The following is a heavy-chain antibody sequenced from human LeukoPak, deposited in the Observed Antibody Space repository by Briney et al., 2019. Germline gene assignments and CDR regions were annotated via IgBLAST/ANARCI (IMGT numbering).Heavy chain of an antibody. V-gene: IGHV4-59*01. CDR1: GGSISSYY. D-gene: IGHD1-26*01. Sequence: SETLSLTCTVSGGSISSYYWSWIRQPPGQGLEWIGYIYYSGSTNYNPSLKSRVTISVDTSKNQFSLKLSSVPAADTAVYYCARFDRIVGATDYWGQGTLVTVSS. CDR3: ARFDRIVGATDY. J-gene: IGHJ4*02. CDR2: IYYSGST.